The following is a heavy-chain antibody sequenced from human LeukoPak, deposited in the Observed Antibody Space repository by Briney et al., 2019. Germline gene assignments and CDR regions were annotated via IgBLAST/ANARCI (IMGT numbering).Heavy chain of an antibody. CDR2: ISYDGSNK. CDR3: ARDPYYYDSSGYYHGGYYFDY. J-gene: IGHJ4*02. CDR1: GFTFSSYA. D-gene: IGHD3-22*01. Sequence: PGRSLRLSCAASGFTFSSYAMHWVRQAPGKGLEWVAVISYDGSNKYYAHSVKGRFTISRDNSKNTLYLQMNSLRAEDTAVYYCARDPYYYDSSGYYHGGYYFDYWGQGTLVTVSS. V-gene: IGHV3-30-3*01.